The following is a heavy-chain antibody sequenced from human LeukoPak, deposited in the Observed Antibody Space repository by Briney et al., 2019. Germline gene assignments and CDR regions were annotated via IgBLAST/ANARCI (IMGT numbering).Heavy chain of an antibody. J-gene: IGHJ4*02. CDR2: ISSGGTTI. CDR1: GMSFSSYE. CDR3: ARGRTGTTLYFDY. Sequence: GGSLRLSCAASGMSFSSYEMNWVRQAPGKGLEWVSYISSGGTTIYYADSVKGRFTISRDNAKNSLYLQMNSLRAEDTAVYYCARGRTGTTLYFDYWGQGTLVTVSS. V-gene: IGHV3-48*03. D-gene: IGHD1-1*01.